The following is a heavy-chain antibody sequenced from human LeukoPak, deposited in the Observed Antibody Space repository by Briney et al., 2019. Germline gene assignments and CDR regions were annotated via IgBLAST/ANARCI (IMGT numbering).Heavy chain of an antibody. CDR1: GGSIISASYC. J-gene: IGHJ5*02. CDR3: ARQSYSSNDYTMAWFDP. D-gene: IGHD6-13*01. Sequence: TDTLSLTCTVSGGSIISASYCWAWIRQPPGKGLEWISSVFYSGSTYYNPPLKSRVTISVDTSKNQFSLKLSSVTAADAAVYYCARQSYSSNDYTMAWFDPWGQGTLVTVSS. CDR2: VFYSGST. V-gene: IGHV4-39*01.